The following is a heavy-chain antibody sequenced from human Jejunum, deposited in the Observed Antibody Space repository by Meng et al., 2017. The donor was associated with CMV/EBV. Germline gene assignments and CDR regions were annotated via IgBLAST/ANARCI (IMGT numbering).Heavy chain of an antibody. Sequence: SIRSGEYYWTWIRQPPGKGLEWIGFIYYSGRAYYNPSLASRLTISVDTSKNQFSLRLSSVTAADTAVYYCARTQDCSITSCYTGFDPWGQGTLVTVSS. CDR3: ARTQDCSITSCYTGFDP. CDR1: SIRSGEYY. D-gene: IGHD2-2*01. CDR2: IYYSGRA. J-gene: IGHJ5*02. V-gene: IGHV4-30-4*08.